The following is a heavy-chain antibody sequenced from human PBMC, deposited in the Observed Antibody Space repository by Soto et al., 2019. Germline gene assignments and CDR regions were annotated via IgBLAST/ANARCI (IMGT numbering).Heavy chain of an antibody. CDR1: GFTFGDYA. V-gene: IGHV3-49*03. Sequence: AGGSLRLSCTASGFTFGDYAMSWFRQAPGKGLEWVGFIRSKAYGGTTEYAASVKGRFTISRDDSKSIAYLQMNSLKTEDTAVYYCTRFGIAAAGQNWFDPWGQGTLVTVSS. CDR3: TRFGIAAAGQNWFDP. D-gene: IGHD6-13*01. J-gene: IGHJ5*02. CDR2: IRSKAYGGTT.